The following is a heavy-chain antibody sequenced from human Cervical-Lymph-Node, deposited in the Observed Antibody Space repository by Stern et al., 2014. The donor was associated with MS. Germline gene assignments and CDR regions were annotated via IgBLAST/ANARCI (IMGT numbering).Heavy chain of an antibody. J-gene: IGHJ4*02. CDR2: ISWNRGSI. CDR1: GFTFDDYA. CDR3: AKEAWMYYFDY. Sequence: EVQLVESGGGLVQPGRSLRLSCAASGFTFDDYAMHWVRQAPGKGLEWVSGISWNRGSIDYAQSVNGLFTISRDNAKNSLYLQMNSLRAEDTALYYCAKEAWMYYFDYWGQGTLVTVSS. V-gene: IGHV3-9*01. D-gene: IGHD2-2*03.